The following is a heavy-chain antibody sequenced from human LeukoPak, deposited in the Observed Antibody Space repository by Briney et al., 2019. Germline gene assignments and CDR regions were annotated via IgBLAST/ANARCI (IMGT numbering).Heavy chain of an antibody. CDR1: GYTLTELP. CDR3: ATQADTAMVIYYYGMDV. J-gene: IGHJ6*02. CDR2: FDPEDGET. D-gene: IGHD5-18*01. V-gene: IGHV1-24*01. Sequence: ASVTVSCKVSGYTLTELPMHWVRQAPGKGLEWMGGFDPEDGETIYAQKFQGRVTMTEDTSTDTAYMELSSLRSEDTAVYYCATQADTAMVIYYYGMDVWGQGTTVTVSS.